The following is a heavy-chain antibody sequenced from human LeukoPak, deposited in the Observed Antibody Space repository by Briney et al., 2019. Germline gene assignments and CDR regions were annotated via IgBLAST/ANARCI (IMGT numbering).Heavy chain of an antibody. J-gene: IGHJ4*02. Sequence: ASVKVSCKVSGYTFTDYYMHWVRQAPGQGLEWMGWISAYNGNTNYAQKLQGRVTMTTDTSTSTAYMELRSLRSDDTAVYYCARGGEYYDILTGKNQFDYWGQGTLVTVSS. CDR2: ISAYNGNT. D-gene: IGHD3-9*01. CDR1: GYTFTDYY. V-gene: IGHV1-18*04. CDR3: ARGGEYYDILTGKNQFDY.